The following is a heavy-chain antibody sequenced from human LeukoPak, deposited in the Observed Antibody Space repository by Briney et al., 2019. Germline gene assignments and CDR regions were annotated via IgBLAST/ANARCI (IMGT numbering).Heavy chain of an antibody. V-gene: IGHV4-31*03. J-gene: IGHJ5*02. Sequence: SQTLSLTCTVSGDSITSGDYYWSWIRQHPGKGLEWIGYIYYSGSAYYNPSLKSRVTISVDTSKIQFSLKLNSVTAADTAVYYCARDLRDTMVRGVIIKNWFDPWGQGTLVTVSS. CDR3: ARDLRDTMVRGVIIKNWFDP. CDR2: IYYSGSA. CDR1: GDSITSGDYY. D-gene: IGHD3-10*01.